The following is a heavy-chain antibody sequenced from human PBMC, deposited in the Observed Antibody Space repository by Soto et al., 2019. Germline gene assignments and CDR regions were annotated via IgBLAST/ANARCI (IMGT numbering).Heavy chain of an antibody. CDR3: ARDTMVRGGDYYDYGMDV. D-gene: IGHD3-10*01. CDR2: INPNSGGT. Sequence: QVQLVQSGAEVKKPGASVKVSCKASGYTFTGYYMHWVRQSPRQGLEWMGWINPNSGGTNYAQKFQGWVTMTRDTTSSTAYMELSRLISGDTAVYYGARDTMVRGGDYYDYGMDVWGQGTTVTVSS. V-gene: IGHV1-2*04. CDR1: GYTFTGYY. J-gene: IGHJ6*02.